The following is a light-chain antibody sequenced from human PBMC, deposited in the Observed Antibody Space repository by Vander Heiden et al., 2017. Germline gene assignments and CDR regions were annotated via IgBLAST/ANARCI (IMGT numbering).Light chain of an antibody. CDR1: QDMSNY. CDR3: QQYDNLPV. V-gene: IGKV1-33*01. J-gene: IGKJ3*01. Sequence: EIQMTQSPSSLSASVGDRVTITCQASQDMSNYLNWYQQKPGKAPKLLIYDASNLETGVPSRFSGSGSGTDFTFTISSLQPEDIATYYCQQYDNLPVFGPGTKVDIK. CDR2: DAS.